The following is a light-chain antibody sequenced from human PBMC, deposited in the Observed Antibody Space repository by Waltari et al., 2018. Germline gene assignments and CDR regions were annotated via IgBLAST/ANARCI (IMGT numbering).Light chain of an antibody. V-gene: IGLV4-69*01. J-gene: IGLJ3*02. CDR3: QTGGHGTWV. CDR2: VNSDGSH. Sequence: QLVLTQSPSASASLGASIKLTCTLSSGHSSNVIAWLQQQPEKGPRFLMKVNSDGSHRKGDGIPDRVSGSSSGSERYLGISSRQSEDEADDFCQTGGHGTWVFGGGTKLTVL. CDR1: SGHSSNV.